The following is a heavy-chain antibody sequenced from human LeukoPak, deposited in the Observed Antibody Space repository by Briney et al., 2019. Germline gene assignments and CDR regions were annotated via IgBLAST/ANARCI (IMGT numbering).Heavy chain of an antibody. D-gene: IGHD5-18*01. V-gene: IGHV1-69*13. CDR2: IIPIFGTA. Sequence: GASVKVSCKASGGTFSSYAISWVRQSPGQGLEWMGGIIPIFGTANYAQKFQGRVTITADESTSTAYMELSSLRAEDTAVYYCAKAWRGYSYVWDAFDIWGQGTMVTVSS. CDR3: AKAWRGYSYVWDAFDI. CDR1: GGTFSSYA. J-gene: IGHJ3*02.